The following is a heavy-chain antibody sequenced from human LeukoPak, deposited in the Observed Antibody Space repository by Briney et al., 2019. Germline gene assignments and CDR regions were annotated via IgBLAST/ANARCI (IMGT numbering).Heavy chain of an antibody. D-gene: IGHD2-21*01. J-gene: IGHJ4*02. V-gene: IGHV3-23*01. CDR3: AKFLPTHIVVANYYFDY. CDR1: GFTFSSYS. Sequence: PGGSLRLSRAASGFTFSSYSMNWVRQAPGKGLEWVSAISGSGGSTYYADSVKGRFTISRDNSKNTLYLQMNSLRAEDTAVYYCAKFLPTHIVVANYYFDYWGQGTLVTVSS. CDR2: ISGSGGST.